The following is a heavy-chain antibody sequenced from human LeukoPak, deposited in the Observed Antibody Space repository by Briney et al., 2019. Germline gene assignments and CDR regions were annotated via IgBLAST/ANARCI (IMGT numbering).Heavy chain of an antibody. J-gene: IGHJ4*02. V-gene: IGHV4-38-2*01. CDR1: GYSISSGYY. D-gene: IGHD1-26*01. Sequence: SETLSLTCAVSGYSISSGYYWGWIRQPPGKGLEWIGSVYPSGSTYYTPSLKSRVTISSDTSKNQFSLKLSSVTAANTAVYYCASFVGAATTSLIDYWGQGTLVTASS. CDR2: VYPSGST. CDR3: ASFVGAATTSLIDY.